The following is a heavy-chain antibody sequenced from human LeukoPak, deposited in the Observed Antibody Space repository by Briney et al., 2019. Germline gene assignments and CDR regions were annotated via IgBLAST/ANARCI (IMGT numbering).Heavy chain of an antibody. Sequence: GGSLRLSCAASGFTFSSYAMSWVRQAPGKGLEWVSAISGSGGSTHYADSVKGRFTISRDNSKNTLYLQMNSLRAEDTAVYYCAKLPSSGSYNSPFDYWGQGTLVTVSS. D-gene: IGHD3-10*01. CDR1: GFTFSSYA. CDR2: ISGSGGST. V-gene: IGHV3-23*01. CDR3: AKLPSSGSYNSPFDY. J-gene: IGHJ4*02.